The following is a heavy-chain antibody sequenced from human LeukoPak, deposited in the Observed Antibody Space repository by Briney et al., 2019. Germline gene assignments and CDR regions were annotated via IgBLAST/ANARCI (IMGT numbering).Heavy chain of an antibody. V-gene: IGHV4-59*01. Sequence: SETLSLTCTVSGGSINSYYWTWIRQPPGKGLEWIGYIYYSGNTNYNPSLKSRVTISIDTSKNQFSLKLSSVTAADTAVYYCANRRAVAGIGYYFDYWGQGTLATVSS. J-gene: IGHJ4*02. CDR2: IYYSGNT. CDR3: ANRRAVAGIGYYFDY. D-gene: IGHD6-19*01. CDR1: GGSINSYY.